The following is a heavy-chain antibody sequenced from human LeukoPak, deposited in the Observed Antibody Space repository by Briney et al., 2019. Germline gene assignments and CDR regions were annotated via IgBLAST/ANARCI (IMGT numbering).Heavy chain of an antibody. J-gene: IGHJ4*02. Sequence: PGGSLRLSCAASGFTFSSYIMNWFRQAPGKGLEWVSSIVGSGADTYYADSVKGRFTISRDNSKNTLYLQMNSLRAEDTAVYYCARELVYYDSSGYYGYWGQGTLVTVSS. V-gene: IGHV3-23*01. D-gene: IGHD3-22*01. CDR2: IVGSGADT. CDR1: GFTFSSYI. CDR3: ARELVYYDSSGYYGY.